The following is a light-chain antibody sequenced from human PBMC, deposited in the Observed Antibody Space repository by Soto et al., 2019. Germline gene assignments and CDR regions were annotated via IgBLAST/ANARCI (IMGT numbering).Light chain of an antibody. Sequence: QSALTQPASVSGSPGQSITISCTGTSSDVGAYNYVSWYQLHPGKAPKLIIYDVTNRPSGVSNRFSGSKSGTXXXXTISGLQAEDEADYYCSSYTSTSTYVFGAX. CDR3: SSYTSTSTYV. V-gene: IGLV2-14*03. J-gene: IGLJ1*01. CDR1: SSDVGAYNY. CDR2: DVT.